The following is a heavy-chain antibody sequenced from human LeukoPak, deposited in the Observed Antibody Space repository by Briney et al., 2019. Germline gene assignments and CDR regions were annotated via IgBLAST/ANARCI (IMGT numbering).Heavy chain of an antibody. CDR1: GGTFSSYA. D-gene: IGHD6-13*01. Sequence: GASVKVSCKASGGTFSSYAISWVRQAPGQGLEWMGRIIPILNMENYAQKFQGRVTITADKSTSTAYMELSSLRSEDTAVYYCASLISSSWGMDVWGQGTTVTVSS. CDR3: ASLISSSWGMDV. CDR2: IIPILNME. V-gene: IGHV1-69*04. J-gene: IGHJ6*02.